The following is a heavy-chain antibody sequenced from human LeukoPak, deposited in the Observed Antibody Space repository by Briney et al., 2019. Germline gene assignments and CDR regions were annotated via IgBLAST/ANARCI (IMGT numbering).Heavy chain of an antibody. D-gene: IGHD6-19*01. CDR1: GFTFNNYA. V-gene: IGHV3-23*01. CDR3: GRGGGLVSDY. CDR2: ISGSGGAT. Sequence: GGSLRLSCAASGFTFNNYAMSWVRQAPGKGLEWVSAISGSGGATYYADSVKGRFTISRDNAKDSLYLQMNSLRAEDTAVYYCGRGGGLVSDYWGQGTLVTVSS. J-gene: IGHJ4*02.